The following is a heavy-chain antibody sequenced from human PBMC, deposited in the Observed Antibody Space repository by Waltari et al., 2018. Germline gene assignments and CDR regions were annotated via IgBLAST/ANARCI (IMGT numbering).Heavy chain of an antibody. CDR2: IYYSGGT. D-gene: IGHD4-17*01. J-gene: IGHJ3*02. CDR1: GGSISSSSYY. Sequence: QLQLQESGPGLVKPSETLSLTCTVSGGSISSSSYYWGWIRQPPGKGLEWIGSIYYSGGTYYNPSLKSRVTISVDTSKNQFSLKLSSVTAADTAVYYCGSGTVTSDAFDIWGQGTMVTVSS. V-gene: IGHV4-39*07. CDR3: GSGTVTSDAFDI.